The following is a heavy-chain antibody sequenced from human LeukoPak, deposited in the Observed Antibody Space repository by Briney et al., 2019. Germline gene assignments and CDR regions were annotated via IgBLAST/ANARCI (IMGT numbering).Heavy chain of an antibody. CDR2: IYYSGST. Sequence: NTSETLSLTCTVSGGSISSYYWSWIRQPPGKGLEWIGYIYYSGSTNYNPSLKSRVTISVDTSKNQFSLKLSSATAADTAVYYCARRYCSGGSCYSSLDYWGQGSLVTVSS. J-gene: IGHJ4*02. CDR3: ARRYCSGGSCYSSLDY. D-gene: IGHD2-15*01. CDR1: GGSISSYY. V-gene: IGHV4-59*08.